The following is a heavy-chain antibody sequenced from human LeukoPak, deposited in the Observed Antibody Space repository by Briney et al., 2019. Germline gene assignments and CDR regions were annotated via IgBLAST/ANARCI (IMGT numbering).Heavy chain of an antibody. CDR2: IHSDGST. D-gene: IGHD2-2*01. Sequence: GGSLRLSCAAFGFTFSSYWMHWVRQAPGKGLVWVSRIHSDGSTNYADSVKGRFTISRNNAKNTLYLQMNSRRAEDTAVYYCARASSTSCHFWGQGTLVTVSS. CDR1: GFTFSSYW. CDR3: ARASSTSCHF. J-gene: IGHJ4*02. V-gene: IGHV3-74*01.